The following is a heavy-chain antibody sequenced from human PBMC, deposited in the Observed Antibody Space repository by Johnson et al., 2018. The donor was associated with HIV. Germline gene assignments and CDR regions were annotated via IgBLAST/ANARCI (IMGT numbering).Heavy chain of an antibody. CDR2: ISSIGTTM. CDR1: GFTFSDYY. Sequence: QVQLVESGGGLVQPGGSLRLSCAASGFTFSDYYMSWIRQAPGKGLEWVSSISSIGTTMYYADSVKGRFTISRNKVRNSLYLQMSSLRAADTAVYYCAREKLGSTEYDAFEIWGQGTMVTVSS. D-gene: IGHD4-17*01. J-gene: IGHJ3*02. CDR3: AREKLGSTEYDAFEI. V-gene: IGHV3-11*04.